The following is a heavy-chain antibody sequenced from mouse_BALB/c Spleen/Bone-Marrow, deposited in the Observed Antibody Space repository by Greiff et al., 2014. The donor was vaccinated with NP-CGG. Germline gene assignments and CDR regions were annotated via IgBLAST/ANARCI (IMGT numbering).Heavy chain of an antibody. D-gene: IGHD4-1*02. CDR3: ARGGRPTGYYFDY. CDR2: IYPGDGDT. J-gene: IGHJ2*01. V-gene: IGHV1-80*01. Sequence: QVQLKESGAELVRPGSSVKISCKASGYAFSSYWMNWVKQRPGQGLEWIGQIYPGDGDTNYNGNFKDKATLTTDKSSTTAYMQLSSLTSEDSAVYFCARGGRPTGYYFDYWGQGTTLTVSS. CDR1: GYAFSSYW.